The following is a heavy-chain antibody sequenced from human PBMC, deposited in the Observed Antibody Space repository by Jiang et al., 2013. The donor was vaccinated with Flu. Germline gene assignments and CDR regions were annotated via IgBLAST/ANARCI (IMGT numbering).Heavy chain of an antibody. D-gene: IGHD3-16*01. CDR1: SISSYY. CDR3: ARDQGYVWGSLYYFDY. Sequence: SISSYYWSWIRQPPGKGLEWIGYIYYSGSTNYNPSLKSRVTISVDTSKNQFSLKLSSVTAADTAVYYCARDQGYVWGSLYYFDYWGQGTLVTVSS. V-gene: IGHV4-59*13. CDR2: IYYSGST. J-gene: IGHJ4*02.